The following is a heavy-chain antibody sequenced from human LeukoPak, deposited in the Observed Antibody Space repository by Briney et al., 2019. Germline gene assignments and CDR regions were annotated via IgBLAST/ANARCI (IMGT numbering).Heavy chain of an antibody. CDR3: ARDKQWLVGYFDY. CDR2: ISPDGSTT. V-gene: IGHV3-74*03. D-gene: IGHD6-19*01. J-gene: IGHJ4*02. Sequence: GGSLRLSCAASGFTFSRYWMHWVRQAPGKGLMWVSRISPDGSTTLYADSVKGRFTISRDNAKNTLYLQMNSLRAEDTAVYYCARDKQWLVGYFDYWGQGTLVTVSS. CDR1: GFTFSRYW.